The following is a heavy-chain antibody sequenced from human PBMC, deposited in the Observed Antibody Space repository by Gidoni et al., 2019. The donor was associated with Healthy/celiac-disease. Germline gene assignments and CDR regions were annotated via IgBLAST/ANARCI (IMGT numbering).Heavy chain of an antibody. Sequence: QVQLVQSGAEVKKPGSSVKVSCKASGGTFSSYAISWVRQAPGQGLEWMGGSIPIFGTANYAQKFQGRVTITADKSTSTAYMELSSLRSEDTAVYYCARAGLHGNYYGMDVWGQGTTVTASS. CDR2: SIPIFGTA. J-gene: IGHJ6*02. CDR1: GGTFSSYA. CDR3: ARAGLHGNYYGMDV. D-gene: IGHD2-15*01. V-gene: IGHV1-69*06.